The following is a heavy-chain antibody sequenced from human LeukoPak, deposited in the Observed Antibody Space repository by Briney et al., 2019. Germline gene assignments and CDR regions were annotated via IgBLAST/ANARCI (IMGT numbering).Heavy chain of an antibody. CDR1: GFNLNSYM. D-gene: IGHD3-10*01. CDR2: IWYDGSNK. V-gene: IGHV3-33*06. Sequence: PGGSLRLSCAASGFNLNSYMLNWVRQAPGKGLEWVAVIWYDGSNKYYADSVKGRFTISRDNSKNTLYLQMNSLRAEDTAVYYCAKDRGSGVRPWGFGYWGQGTLVTVSS. J-gene: IGHJ4*02. CDR3: AKDRGSGVRPWGFGY.